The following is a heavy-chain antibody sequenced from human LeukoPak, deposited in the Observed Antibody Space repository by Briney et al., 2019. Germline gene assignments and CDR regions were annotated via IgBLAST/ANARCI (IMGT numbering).Heavy chain of an antibody. J-gene: IGHJ4*02. Sequence: SETLSLTCTVSGGSISSYYWSWIRQPPGKGLEWIGYIYSSGSTNYNPSLKSRVTISVDMSKEQFSLKLSSVTAADTALYYCARTYSTSSNFDYWGQGTLVTVSS. D-gene: IGHD2-2*01. V-gene: IGHV4-4*09. CDR3: ARTYSTSSNFDY. CDR1: GGSISSYY. CDR2: IYSSGST.